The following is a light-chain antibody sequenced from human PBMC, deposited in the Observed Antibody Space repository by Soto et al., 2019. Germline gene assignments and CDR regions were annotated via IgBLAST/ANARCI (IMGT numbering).Light chain of an antibody. J-gene: IGKJ4*01. CDR3: QQYDNLPIT. Sequence: DIPMTQSPSSLSASVGDRVTITCQASQDISNYLNWYQQKPGKAPKLLIYDASNLETGVPSRFSGSGSGTDFTLTISSLQPEDIATYYCQQYDNLPITFGRGTKVEIK. V-gene: IGKV1-33*01. CDR2: DAS. CDR1: QDISNY.